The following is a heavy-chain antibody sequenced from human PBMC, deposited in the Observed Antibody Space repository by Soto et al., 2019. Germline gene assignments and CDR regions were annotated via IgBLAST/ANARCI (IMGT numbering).Heavy chain of an antibody. V-gene: IGHV3-30-3*01. CDR1: GFTFSSYA. J-gene: IGHJ6*02. D-gene: IGHD6-13*01. Sequence: GALRLSCAASGFTFSSYAMHWVRQAPGKGLEWVAVISYDGSNKYYADSVKGRFTISRDNSKNTLYLQMNSLRAEDTAVYYCASSKYSSSWSYYYYYGMDVWGQGTTVTVSS. CDR2: ISYDGSNK. CDR3: ASSKYSSSWSYYYYYGMDV.